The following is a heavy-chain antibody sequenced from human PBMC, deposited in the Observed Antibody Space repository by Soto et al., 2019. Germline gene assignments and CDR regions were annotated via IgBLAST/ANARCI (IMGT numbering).Heavy chain of an antibody. Sequence: SETLSLTCTVSGGSISSGGYYWSRIRQHPGKGLEWIGYIYYSGSTYYNPSLKSRVTISVDTSKNQFSLKLSSVTAADTAVYYCARVERGYCSGGSCPIYYYGMDVWGQGTTVTVSS. V-gene: IGHV4-31*03. D-gene: IGHD2-15*01. CDR2: IYYSGST. J-gene: IGHJ6*02. CDR3: ARVERGYCSGGSCPIYYYGMDV. CDR1: GGSISSGGYY.